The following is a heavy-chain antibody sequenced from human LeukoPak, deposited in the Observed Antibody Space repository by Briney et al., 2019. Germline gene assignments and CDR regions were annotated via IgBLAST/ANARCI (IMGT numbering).Heavy chain of an antibody. J-gene: IGHJ4*02. CDR2: INPNSGGT. D-gene: IGHD3-10*01. Sequence: ASVKVSCKASGYTFTSYYMHWVRQAPGQGLEWMGWINPNSGGTNYAQKFQGRVTMTRDTSISTAYMELSRLRSDDTAVYYCARIPTMVRGVSYWGQGTLVTVSS. CDR3: ARIPTMVRGVSY. CDR1: GYTFTSYY. V-gene: IGHV1-2*02.